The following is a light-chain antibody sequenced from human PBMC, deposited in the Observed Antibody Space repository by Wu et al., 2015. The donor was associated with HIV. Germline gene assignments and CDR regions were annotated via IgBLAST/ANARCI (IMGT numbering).Light chain of an antibody. Sequence: EIVMTQSPATLSVSPGERATLSCRASQSVSGNLAWYQQKPGQAPRLLIYGASTRATGIPARFSGSGSGTEFSLTISSLQSEDVAVYYCQQYNKWPRTFGQGTKVEIK. V-gene: IGKV3-15*01. CDR2: GAS. CDR1: QSVSGN. CDR3: QQYNKWPRT. J-gene: IGKJ1*01.